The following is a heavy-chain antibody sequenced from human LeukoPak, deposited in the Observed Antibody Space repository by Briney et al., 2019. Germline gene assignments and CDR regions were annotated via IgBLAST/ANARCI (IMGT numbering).Heavy chain of an antibody. Sequence: GGSLRLSCAASGFTFSSYAMHWVRQAPGKGLEWVAVISYDGSNKYYADSVKGRFTISRDNSKNTLYLQMNSLRAEDTAVYYCAKAAPWFGPWGQGTLVTVSS. J-gene: IGHJ5*02. CDR3: AKAAPWFGP. V-gene: IGHV3-30-3*01. CDR1: GFTFSSYA. CDR2: ISYDGSNK.